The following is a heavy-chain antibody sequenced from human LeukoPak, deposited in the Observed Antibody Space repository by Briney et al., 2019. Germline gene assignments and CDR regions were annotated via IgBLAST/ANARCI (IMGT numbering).Heavy chain of an antibody. Sequence: GGSLRLSCAASGFTFNSYEMNWVRQAPGKGLEWVSYISSSGSTIYYADSVKGRFTISRDNAKNSLYLQMNSLRAEDTAVYYCARRLGYYDSSGYFDYWGQGTLVTVSS. CDR3: ARRLGYYDSSGYFDY. V-gene: IGHV3-48*03. J-gene: IGHJ4*02. D-gene: IGHD3-22*01. CDR1: GFTFNSYE. CDR2: ISSSGSTI.